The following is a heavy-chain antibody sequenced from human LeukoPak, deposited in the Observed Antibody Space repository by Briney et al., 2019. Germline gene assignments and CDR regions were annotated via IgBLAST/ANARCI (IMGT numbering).Heavy chain of an antibody. V-gene: IGHV3-66*03. CDR3: ARDYYSP. D-gene: IGHD3-22*01. CDR1: GFTVSNYY. Sequence: GGSLRLSCAASGFTVSNYYMSWVRQAPGKGLEWVSSIYRRGSTCYVDSLKGRFIISTDNSKNTLFLQMNSMRVEDNAVYYCARDYYSPWGEATLVTAS. CDR2: IYRRGST. J-gene: IGHJ5*02.